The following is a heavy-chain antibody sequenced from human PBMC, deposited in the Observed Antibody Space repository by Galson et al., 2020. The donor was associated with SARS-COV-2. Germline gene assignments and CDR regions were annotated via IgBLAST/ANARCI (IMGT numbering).Heavy chain of an antibody. CDR1: GYTFSNYW. CDR3: ARLYCSGTNCYTGSSYFFDY. Sequence: GESLKISCEGSGYTFSNYWIAWVRQMPGTGLEWMGIIYPSDSDTRYSPSFQGQVTISADKSINTAYLQWSRLKAPDTAMYYCARLYCSGTNCYTGSSYFFDYWGQGTLVTASS. CDR2: IYPSDSDT. V-gene: IGHV5-51*01. J-gene: IGHJ4*02. D-gene: IGHD2-2*02.